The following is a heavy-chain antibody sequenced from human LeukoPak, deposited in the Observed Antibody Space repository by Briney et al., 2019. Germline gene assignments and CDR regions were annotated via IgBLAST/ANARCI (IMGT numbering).Heavy chain of an antibody. V-gene: IGHV3-23*01. CDR1: GFTFSSYA. CDR2: ISGSGGST. J-gene: IGHJ4*02. D-gene: IGHD6-19*01. CDR3: ARQIGGGWSFDY. Sequence: HGGSLRLSCAASGFTFSSYAMSWVRQAPGKGLEWVSAISGSGGSTYYADSVKGRFTISRDNSKNTLYLQMNSLRAEDTAVYYCARQIGGGWSFDYWGQGTLVTVSS.